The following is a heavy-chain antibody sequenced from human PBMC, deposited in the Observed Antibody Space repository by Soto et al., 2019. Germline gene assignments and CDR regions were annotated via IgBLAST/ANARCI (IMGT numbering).Heavy chain of an antibody. CDR2: INLNSGGT. CDR1: GLTFTASY. Sequence: ASVKAFCKASGLTFTASYMHWVRQAPGQGLEWMGWINLNSGGTNYAQKFQGRVTMTRATSISTAYRELSILSSDASAVYYCPGSRFNYDSSSSQGYWRQGTRGTFSS. D-gene: IGHD3-22*01. CDR3: PGSRFNYDSSSSQGY. V-gene: IGHV1-2*02. J-gene: IGHJ4*02.